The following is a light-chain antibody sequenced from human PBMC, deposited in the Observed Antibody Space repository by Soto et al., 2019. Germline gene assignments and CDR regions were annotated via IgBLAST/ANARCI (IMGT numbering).Light chain of an antibody. J-gene: IGLJ1*01. CDR2: VNS. CDR1: SSDVGDYKY. V-gene: IGLV2-14*01. CDR3: SSYTSSDTPYV. Sequence: QSALTQPASVSGSPGQSITISCTGTSSDVGDYKYVSWYQQHPDKAPKLIISVNSNRPSGVSNRFSGSKSGNTASLTISGLQAEDEADYYCSSYTSSDTPYVFGTGTKLTVL.